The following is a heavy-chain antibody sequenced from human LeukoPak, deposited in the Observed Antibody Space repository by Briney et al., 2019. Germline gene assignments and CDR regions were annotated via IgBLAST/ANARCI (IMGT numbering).Heavy chain of an antibody. CDR3: ARGTNGYVFDY. V-gene: IGHV4-59*01. D-gene: IGHD1-1*01. CDR1: GGSISSYY. CDR2: IYYSGST. J-gene: IGHJ4*02. Sequence: PSETLSLTCTVSGGSISSYYWSWIRQPPGKGLEWIGYIYYSGSTNYNPSLKSRVTISVDTSKNQFSLKLSSVTAADTAVYYCARGTNGYVFDYWGQGTLATVSS.